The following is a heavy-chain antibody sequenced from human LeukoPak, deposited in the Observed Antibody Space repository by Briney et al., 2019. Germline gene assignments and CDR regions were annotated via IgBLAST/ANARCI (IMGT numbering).Heavy chain of an antibody. D-gene: IGHD3-22*01. CDR2: IYTSGST. Sequence: SETLSLTCIVSGGSISSGNFYWGWIRQPPGKGLEWIGRIYTSGSTNYNPSLKSRVTISVDTSKNQFSLKLSSVTAADTAVYYCARGVYYDYYFDYWGQGTLVTVSS. CDR1: GGSISSGNFY. V-gene: IGHV4-61*02. CDR3: ARGVYYDYYFDY. J-gene: IGHJ4*02.